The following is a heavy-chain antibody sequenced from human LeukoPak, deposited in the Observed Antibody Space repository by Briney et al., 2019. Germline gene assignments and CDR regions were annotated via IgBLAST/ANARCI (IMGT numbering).Heavy chain of an antibody. CDR3: ARDRGYGYGFFDY. V-gene: IGHV3-53*01. CDR1: GFTVRSIY. D-gene: IGHD5-18*01. CDR2: FYSGGSS. J-gene: IGHJ4*02. Sequence: GGSLRLSCAASGFTVRSIYMSWVRQAPGKGLEWVSGFYSGGSSYYTDSVKGRFIISRDSSTDTLYLQMNSLRAEATAVYFCARDRGYGYGFFDYWGQGTLVTVSS.